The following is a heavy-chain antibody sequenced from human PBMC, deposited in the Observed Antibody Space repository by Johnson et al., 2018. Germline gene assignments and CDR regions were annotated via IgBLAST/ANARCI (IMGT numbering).Heavy chain of an antibody. V-gene: IGHV3-48*01. J-gene: IGHJ6*03. CDR2: LSSSSSTI. CDR1: GFTFSIYG. CDR3: ARDPIEVVSSGSYYNYYMDV. Sequence: EVQLVESGGGLVQXGGSLGISCAASGFTFSIYGMNWVRQAPGKGLEWVSSLSSSSSTIYSADSLKGRFILSRDNAKNSLSLQMNSLRAEDTAVYYWARDPIEVVSSGSYYNYYMDVWGKGTTVTVSS. D-gene: IGHD2-2*01.